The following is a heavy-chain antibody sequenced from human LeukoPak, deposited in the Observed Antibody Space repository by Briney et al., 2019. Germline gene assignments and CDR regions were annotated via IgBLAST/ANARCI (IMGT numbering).Heavy chain of an antibody. CDR2: IYTSGST. D-gene: IGHD2-15*01. CDR3: ASWSLGYCVY. J-gene: IGHJ4*02. Sequence: AETLSLTCTVSGCSISSYYWSWIRQAPGKGLEWVGYIYTSGSTNYNPSVKSRVTISIDTSKNQFALKLSYVTAAVTAVYYSASWSLGYCVYWGQGTLVTVSS. V-gene: IGHV4-4*09. CDR1: GCSISSYY.